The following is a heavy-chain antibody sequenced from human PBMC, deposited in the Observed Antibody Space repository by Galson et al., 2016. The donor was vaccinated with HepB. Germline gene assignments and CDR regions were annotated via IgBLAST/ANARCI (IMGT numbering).Heavy chain of an antibody. J-gene: IGHJ4*02. V-gene: IGHV3-30*04. D-gene: IGHD6-19*01. CDR2: ISSEGTNK. Sequence: SLRLSCAASGFIFSSYALHWVRQAPGKGLEWVAVISSEGTNKHYADPGKGRFTISRDNSKNTLYLQMNSLRAEDTALYYCAMKQGIVARRGDSFVYWGQGTLVTVSS. CDR3: AMKQGIVARRGDSFVY. CDR1: GFIFSSYA.